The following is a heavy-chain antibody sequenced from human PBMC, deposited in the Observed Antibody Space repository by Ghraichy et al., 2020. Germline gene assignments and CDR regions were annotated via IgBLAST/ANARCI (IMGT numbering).Heavy chain of an antibody. CDR3: ARDRSRTRSRTGYSSGWYAAVTDYFDY. J-gene: IGHJ4*02. CDR2: IYYSGST. Sequence: SETLSLTCTVSGGSISSGGYYWSWIRQHPGKGLEWIGYIYYSGSTYYNPSLKSRVTISVDTSKNQFSLKLSSVTAADTAVYYCARDRSRTRSRTGYSSGWYAAVTDYFDYWGQGTLVTVSS. CDR1: GGSISSGGYY. D-gene: IGHD6-19*01. V-gene: IGHV4-31*03.